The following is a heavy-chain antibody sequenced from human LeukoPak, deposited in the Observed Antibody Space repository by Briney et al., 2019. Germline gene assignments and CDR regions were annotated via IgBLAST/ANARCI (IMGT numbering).Heavy chain of an antibody. Sequence: ASVKVSRKASGYTFTNYDINWVRQATGQGLEWVGWMNPNSGNTGYAQKFQGRVAMTWNTSISTAYMDLSSLRSEDTALYYCARGLRREQQLLRAFDYWGQGTLVTVSS. D-gene: IGHD6-13*01. CDR3: ARGLRREQQLLRAFDY. CDR2: MNPNSGNT. CDR1: GYTFTNYD. J-gene: IGHJ4*02. V-gene: IGHV1-8*01.